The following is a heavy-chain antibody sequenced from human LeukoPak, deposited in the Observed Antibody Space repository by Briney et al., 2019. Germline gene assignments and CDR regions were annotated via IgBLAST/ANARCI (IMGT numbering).Heavy chain of an antibody. CDR3: ARLLSGWYLADY. V-gene: IGHV3-48*01. CDR1: GFTFSNYN. J-gene: IGHJ4*02. D-gene: IGHD6-19*01. CDR2: ITSSSNTV. Sequence: GGSLRLSCAASGFTFSNYNMFWARQAPGKGLEWVSYITSSSNTVHYADSVKGRFTLPRDNAKSSLYLQMNSLRAEDTAIYYCARLLSGWYLADYWGQGTLVTVSS.